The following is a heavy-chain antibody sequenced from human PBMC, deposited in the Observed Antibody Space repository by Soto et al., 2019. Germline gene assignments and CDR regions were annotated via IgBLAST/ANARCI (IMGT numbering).Heavy chain of an antibody. V-gene: IGHV1-18*04. CDR3: ARVRGEVLRARNAFDI. CDR1: GYTFTSYG. CDR2: ISAYNGNT. Sequence: ASVKVSCKASGYTFTSYGISWVRQAPGEGLEWMRWISAYNGNTNYAQKLKGRVTMTTDTSTSTAYMELRSLRSDDTAVYHCARVRGEVLRARNAFDIWGQGTMVTVS. J-gene: IGHJ3*02.